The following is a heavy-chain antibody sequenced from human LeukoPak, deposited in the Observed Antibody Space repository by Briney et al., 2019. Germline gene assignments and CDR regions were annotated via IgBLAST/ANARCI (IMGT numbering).Heavy chain of an antibody. D-gene: IGHD3-10*01. CDR1: GGSISSGSYY. CDR2: IHTSGTT. V-gene: IGHV4-61*02. J-gene: IGHJ3*02. CDR3: ARALTITDALDI. Sequence: ASETLSLTCTASGGSISSGSYYWSWIRQPAGKGLEWIGRIHTSGTTNYNPSLKSHVTISVDTSKNQFSLKLSSVTAADTAVYYCARALTITDALDIWGQGTMVTVSS.